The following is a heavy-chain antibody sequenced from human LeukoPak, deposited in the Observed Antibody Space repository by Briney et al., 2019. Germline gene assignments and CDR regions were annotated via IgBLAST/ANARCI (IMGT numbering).Heavy chain of an antibody. CDR3: ARDRDIVVVPAARGNWFEP. V-gene: IGHV3-21*01. D-gene: IGHD2-2*01. J-gene: IGHJ5*02. CDR1: GFTFSSYS. CDR2: ISSSSSYI. Sequence: PGGSLRLSCAASGFTFSSYSMNWVRQAPGKGLEWVSSISSSSSYIYYADSVKGRFTISRDNAKNSLYLQMNSLRAEDTAVYYCARDRDIVVVPAARGNWFEPWGQGTLVTVSS.